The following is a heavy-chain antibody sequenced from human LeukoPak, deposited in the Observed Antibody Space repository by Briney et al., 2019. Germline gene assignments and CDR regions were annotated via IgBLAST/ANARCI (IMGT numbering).Heavy chain of an antibody. CDR1: GGSISSSSYY. Sequence: SETLSLTCTVSGGSISSSSYYWAWIRQPPGKGLEWIGSIHYSGSTYYNPSLRSRVTISIDTSKNQFSLKLSSVTAADTAVYYCARHFNTAMVKSGFDYWGQGTLVTVSS. CDR3: ARHFNTAMVKSGFDY. V-gene: IGHV4-39*01. CDR2: IHYSGST. D-gene: IGHD5-18*01. J-gene: IGHJ4*02.